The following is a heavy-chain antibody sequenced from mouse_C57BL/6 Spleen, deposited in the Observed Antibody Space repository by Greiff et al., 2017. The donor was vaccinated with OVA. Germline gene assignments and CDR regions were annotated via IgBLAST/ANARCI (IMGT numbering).Heavy chain of an antibody. Sequence: EVKLVESGAELVRPGASVKLSCTASGFNIKDDYMHWVKQRPEQGLEWIGWIDPENGDTEYASKFQGKATITADTSSNTAYLQLSSLTSEDTAVYYCTTHYGSSYFDYWGQGTTLTVSS. CDR1: GFNIKDDY. V-gene: IGHV14-4*01. CDR3: TTHYGSSYFDY. D-gene: IGHD1-1*01. CDR2: IDPENGDT. J-gene: IGHJ2*01.